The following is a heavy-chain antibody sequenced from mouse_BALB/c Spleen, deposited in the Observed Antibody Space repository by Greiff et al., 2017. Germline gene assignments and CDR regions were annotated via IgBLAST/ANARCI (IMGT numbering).Heavy chain of an antibody. V-gene: IGHV5-9-1*01. D-gene: IGHD2-4*01. Sequence: EVMLVESGGGLVKPGGSLKLSCAASGFTFSSYAMSWVRQTPEKRLEWVATISSVGSYTYYPDSVKGRFTISRDNAKNTLYLQMSSLRSEDTAMYYCADYDYDDAWFAYWGQGTLVTVSA. J-gene: IGHJ3*01. CDR3: ADYDYDDAWFAY. CDR1: GFTFSSYA. CDR2: ISSVGSYT.